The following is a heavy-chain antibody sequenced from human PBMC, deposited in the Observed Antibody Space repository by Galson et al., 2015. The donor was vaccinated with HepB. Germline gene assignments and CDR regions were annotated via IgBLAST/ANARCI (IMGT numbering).Heavy chain of an antibody. V-gene: IGHV3-30*18. CDR1: GFTFSDYY. D-gene: IGHD2-21*01. CDR3: AKDSPPDVVVIADQYFQH. J-gene: IGHJ1*01. Sequence: SLRLSCAASGFTFSDYYMSWVRQAPGKGLEWVAVISYDGSNKYYADSVKGRFTISRDNSKNTLYLQMNSLRAEDTAVYYCAKDSPPDVVVIADQYFQHWGQGTLVTVSS. CDR2: ISYDGSNK.